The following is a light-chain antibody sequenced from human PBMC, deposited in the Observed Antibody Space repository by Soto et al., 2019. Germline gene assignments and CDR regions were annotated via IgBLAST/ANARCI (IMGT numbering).Light chain of an antibody. CDR2: SDN. Sequence: QSVLTQPPSASGAPGQRVTISCSGSSSNIGSNTVNWYQELPGTAPKLLIYSDNQRPSGVPDRFSGSKSGTSASLAISGLQSEDEAEYYCAAWDDSLYVVIFAGGTKLTVL. CDR1: SSNIGSNT. J-gene: IGLJ2*01. CDR3: AAWDDSLYVVI. V-gene: IGLV1-44*01.